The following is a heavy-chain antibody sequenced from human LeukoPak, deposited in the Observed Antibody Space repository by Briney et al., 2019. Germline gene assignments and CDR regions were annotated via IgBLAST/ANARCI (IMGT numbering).Heavy chain of an antibody. CDR3: ARDNGFYDSSGSVWY. V-gene: IGHV3-11*04. CDR2: ITSSGTTK. D-gene: IGHD3-22*01. Sequence: GGSLRLSCTASGFTFSDYYMSWIRQAPGKGLEWISYITSSGTTKYYTDSVRGRFTISRDNAKNSLYLQMNSLRAEDTAVYYCARDNGFYDSSGSVWYWGQGTLVTVSS. CDR1: GFTFSDYY. J-gene: IGHJ4*02.